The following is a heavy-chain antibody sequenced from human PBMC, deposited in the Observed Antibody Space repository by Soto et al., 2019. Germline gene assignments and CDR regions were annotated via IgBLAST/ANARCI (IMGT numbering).Heavy chain of an antibody. D-gene: IGHD6-19*01. V-gene: IGHV1-69*12. CDR2: IVPIFGTT. CDR1: GGTFSNYA. CDR3: ARVEAVAGLYNYHGLDV. Sequence: QDQLVQSGAEVKKPGSSVKVSCKVSGGTFSNYAIDWVRLVPGHGLEWMGAIVPIFGTTYYTQKIQGRATIIADDSTTTAYLEMSSLRSEDTAIYYCARVEAVAGLYNYHGLDVWGQGTAVTVSS. J-gene: IGHJ6*02.